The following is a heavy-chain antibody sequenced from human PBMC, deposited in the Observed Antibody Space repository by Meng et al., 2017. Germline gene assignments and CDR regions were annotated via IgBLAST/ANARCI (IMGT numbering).Heavy chain of an antibody. V-gene: IGHV4-59*01. Sequence: SETLSLTCTVSGGSISSYYWSWIRRPPGKGLEWIGYIYDSGSTNYNPSLKSRVTISVDTSKTQFSLKLSSVTAADTAVYYCARKGPYSGYESYYFDYWGQGTLVTVSS. CDR3: ARKGPYSGYESYYFDY. J-gene: IGHJ4*02. CDR1: GGSISSYY. CDR2: IYDSGST. D-gene: IGHD5-12*01.